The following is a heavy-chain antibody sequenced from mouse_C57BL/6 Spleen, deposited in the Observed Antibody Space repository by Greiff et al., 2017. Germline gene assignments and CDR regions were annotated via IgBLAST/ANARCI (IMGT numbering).Heavy chain of an antibody. Sequence: QVQLQQPGAELVRPGSSVKLSCKASGYTFTSYWMHWVKQRPIQGLEWIGNIDPSDSETHYNQKFKDKATLTVDKSSSTAYMQLSSLTSEDSAVYYCARSRVYGSSYDWYFDVWGTGTTVTVSS. CDR2: IDPSDSET. V-gene: IGHV1-52*01. D-gene: IGHD1-1*01. CDR1: GYTFTSYW. CDR3: ARSRVYGSSYDWYFDV. J-gene: IGHJ1*03.